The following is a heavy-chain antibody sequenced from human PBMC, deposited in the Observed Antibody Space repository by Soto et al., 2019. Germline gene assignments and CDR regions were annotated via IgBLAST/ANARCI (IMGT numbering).Heavy chain of an antibody. J-gene: IGHJ4*02. D-gene: IGHD3-22*01. CDR2: ISAYNGNT. CDR1: GYTFTSYG. CDR3: SRDLTAYYYDSRDPGPIDY. Sequence: VASVKVSCKASGYTFTSYGISWVRQAPGQGLEWMGWISAYNGNTNYAQKLQGRVTMTTDTSTSTAYMELRSLRSDDQGVYYWSRDLTAYYYDSRDPGPIDYWGQGTLVTVSS. V-gene: IGHV1-18*04.